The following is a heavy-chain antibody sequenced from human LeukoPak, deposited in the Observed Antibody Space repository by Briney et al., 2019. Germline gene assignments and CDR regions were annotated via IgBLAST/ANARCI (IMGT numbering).Heavy chain of an antibody. CDR2: IKQDGSEK. CDR3: ARVKGFGFYYYYYGMDV. CDR1: GFTFSTYW. J-gene: IGHJ6*02. D-gene: IGHD3-10*01. Sequence: AGGSLRLSCAASGFTFSTYWMSWVRQAPGKGLEWVANIKQDGSEKYHVDSVKGRFTISRDNAKNSLYLQMNSLRAEDTAVYYCARVKGFGFYYYYYGMDVWGQGTTVTVSS. V-gene: IGHV3-7*01.